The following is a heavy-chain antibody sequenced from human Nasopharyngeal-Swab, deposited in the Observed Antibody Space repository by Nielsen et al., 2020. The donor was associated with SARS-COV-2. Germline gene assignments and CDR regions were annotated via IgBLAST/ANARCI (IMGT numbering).Heavy chain of an antibody. CDR2: INPNTYDT. CDR1: GDTFTLYD. D-gene: IGHD3-16*01. Sequence: ASVKVSCKASGDTFTLYDVIWVRQAPGQGLEWMGIINPNTYDTNYAQKFQGRITLTRDTSTSTVYMELSSLRSEDTAIYYCVRDRVWGDYWGQGTLVTVSS. CDR3: VRDRVWGDY. J-gene: IGHJ4*02. V-gene: IGHV1-46*01.